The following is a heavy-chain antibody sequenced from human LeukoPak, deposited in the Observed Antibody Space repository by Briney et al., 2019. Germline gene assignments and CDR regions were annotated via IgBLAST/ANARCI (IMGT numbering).Heavy chain of an antibody. Sequence: PGGSLRLSCAASGFIFSSYSMNWVRQAPGKGLEWVSYISHTNDIYYADSVRGRFTISRDKAKNSLYPQMNSLRDEDTAVYYCARDYNWGFDYWGQGTLVAVSS. CDR2: ISHTNDI. CDR1: GFIFSSYS. V-gene: IGHV3-48*02. J-gene: IGHJ4*02. D-gene: IGHD1-20*01. CDR3: ARDYNWGFDY.